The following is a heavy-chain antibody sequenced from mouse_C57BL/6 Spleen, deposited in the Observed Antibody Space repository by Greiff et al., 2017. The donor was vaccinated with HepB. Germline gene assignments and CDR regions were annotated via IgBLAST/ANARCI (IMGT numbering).Heavy chain of an antibody. J-gene: IGHJ3*01. D-gene: IGHD1-1*01. V-gene: IGHV1-82*01. Sequence: VQLQESGPELVKPGASVKISCKASGYAFSSSWMNWVKQRPGKGLEWIGRIYPGDGDTNYNGKFKGKATLTADKSSSTAYMQLSSLTSEDSAVYFLARDTYYGSSLRFAYWGQGTLVTVSA. CDR3: ARDTYYGSSLRFAY. CDR2: IYPGDGDT. CDR1: GYAFSSSW.